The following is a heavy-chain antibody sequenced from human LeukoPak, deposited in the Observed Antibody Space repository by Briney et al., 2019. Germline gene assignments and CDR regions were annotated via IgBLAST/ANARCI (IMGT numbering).Heavy chain of an antibody. J-gene: IGHJ3*02. D-gene: IGHD3-10*01. V-gene: IGHV1-8*03. Sequence: ASVKVSCKASGYTFTSYDINWVRQATGQGLEWMGWMNPNSGNTGYAQKFQGRVTITRNTSISTAYMELSSLRSEDTAVYYCARGQGTQWFGELFHTADAFDIWGQGTMVTVSS. CDR3: ARGQGTQWFGELFHTADAFDI. CDR2: MNPNSGNT. CDR1: GYTFTSYD.